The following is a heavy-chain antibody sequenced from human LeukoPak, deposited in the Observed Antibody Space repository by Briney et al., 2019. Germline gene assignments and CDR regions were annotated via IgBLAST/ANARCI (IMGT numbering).Heavy chain of an antibody. V-gene: IGHV3-11*04. CDR1: GFTFSDYY. CDR2: ISGSGSTI. CDR3: ASHGGDGDYVDY. Sequence: TGGSLRLSCAASGFTFSDYYMSWIRQAPGKGLEWVSYISGSGSTIYYADSVKGRFTISRDNAKNSLYLQMNSLRAEDTAVYYCASHGGDGDYVDYWGQGTLVTVSS. D-gene: IGHD4-17*01. J-gene: IGHJ4*02.